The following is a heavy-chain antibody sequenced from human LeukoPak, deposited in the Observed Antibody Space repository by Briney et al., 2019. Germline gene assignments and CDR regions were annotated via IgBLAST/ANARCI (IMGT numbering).Heavy chain of an antibody. Sequence: PGGSLRLSCAASGFTFSSYWMHWVRQAPGKGLEWVSVIYSGGGTSYADSVKGRFTNSRDNSMNMLSLQMNSLRAEDTAVYYCARVTTTFYFDSWGQGTVVTVSS. CDR2: IYSGGGT. CDR3: ARVTTTFYFDS. J-gene: IGHJ4*02. V-gene: IGHV3-66*01. D-gene: IGHD4-17*01. CDR1: GFTFSSYW.